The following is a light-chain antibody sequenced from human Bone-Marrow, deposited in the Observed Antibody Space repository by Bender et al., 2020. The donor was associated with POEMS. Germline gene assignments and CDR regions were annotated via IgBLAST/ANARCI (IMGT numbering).Light chain of an antibody. J-gene: IGLJ2*01. CDR2: RDS. CDR3: QSADSFGSSVL. Sequence: SYELTQPPSVSVSPGQTARITCFGDALPKQYTYWYQQKTGQAPVLVIYRDSERPSGMPERFSGSSSGTTVTLTISGGQAEDEADYYCQSADSFGSSVLFGGGTKVTVL. V-gene: IGLV3-25*02. CDR1: ALPKQY.